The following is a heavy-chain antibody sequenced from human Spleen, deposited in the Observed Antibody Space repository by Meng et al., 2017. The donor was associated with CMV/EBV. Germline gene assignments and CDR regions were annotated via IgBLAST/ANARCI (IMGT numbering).Heavy chain of an antibody. D-gene: IGHD2-2*01. CDR3: TRDALDCVGTTCVSFYYYGMAV. J-gene: IGHJ6*02. V-gene: IGHV3-49*04. CDR1: GFTFSDYA. Sequence: GGPLRLSCTASGFTFSDYAVSWVRQAPGKGLEWVGFIRSNTYGGTTEYAASVQCRFTISRDDSRSIAYLHMNSLKSADTAVYYCTRDALDCVGTTCVSFYYYGMAVWGQGTTVTVSS. CDR2: IRSNTYGGTT.